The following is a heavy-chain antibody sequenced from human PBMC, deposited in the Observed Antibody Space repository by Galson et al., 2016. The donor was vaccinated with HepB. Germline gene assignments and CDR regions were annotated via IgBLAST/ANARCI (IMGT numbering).Heavy chain of an antibody. CDR3: ARLWHGAFDI. CDR2: LNSDGSST. V-gene: IGHV3-74*01. CDR1: GFTFSSYW. Sequence: SLRLSCAASGFTFSSYWMHWVRQAPGKGLVWVSRLNSDGSSTDYADSVKGRFTISRDIAKNTVYLQMNSLRAEDTAVYYCARLWHGAFDIWGQGTMVTVSS. J-gene: IGHJ3*02.